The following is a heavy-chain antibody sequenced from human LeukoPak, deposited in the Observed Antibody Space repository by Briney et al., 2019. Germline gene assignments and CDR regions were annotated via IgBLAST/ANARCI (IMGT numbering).Heavy chain of an antibody. D-gene: IGHD6-19*01. J-gene: IGHJ5*02. V-gene: IGHV1-69*13. Sequence: EASVKVSCKASGGTFSSYAISWVRQAPGQGLEWMGGIIPIFGTANYAQKFQGRVTITADESTSTAYMELSSLRSEDTAVYYCAGNSSGWYTNWFDPWGQGTLVTVSS. CDR3: AGNSSGWYTNWFDP. CDR2: IIPIFGTA. CDR1: GGTFSSYA.